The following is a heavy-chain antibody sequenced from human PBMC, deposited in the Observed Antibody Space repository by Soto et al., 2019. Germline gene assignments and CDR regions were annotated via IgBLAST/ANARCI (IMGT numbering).Heavy chain of an antibody. CDR2: IYYSGST. CDR1: GGSISSGGYY. V-gene: IGHV4-31*03. Sequence: PSETLSLTCTVSGGSISSGGYYWSWIRQHPGKGLEWIGYIYYSGSTYYNPSLKSRVTISVDTSKNQFSLKLSSVTAADTAVYYCARGRLWFGELLYAQGAKYYFDYWGQGTLVTVSS. CDR3: ARGRLWFGELLYAQGAKYYFDY. J-gene: IGHJ4*02. D-gene: IGHD3-10*01.